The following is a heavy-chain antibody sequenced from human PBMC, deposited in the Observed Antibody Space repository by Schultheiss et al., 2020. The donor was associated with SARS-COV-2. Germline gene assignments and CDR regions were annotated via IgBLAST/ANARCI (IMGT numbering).Heavy chain of an antibody. CDR3: AKSAIPLRFLEWFFDY. D-gene: IGHD3-3*01. CDR2: INGDGSST. Sequence: GGSLRLSCAASGFTFSSYWMHWVRQAPGKGLVWVSRINGDGSSTNYADSVKGRFTISRDNSKNTLYLQMNSLRAEDTAVYYCAKSAIPLRFLEWFFDYWGQGTLVTVSS. J-gene: IGHJ4*02. CDR1: GFTFSSYW. V-gene: IGHV3-74*01.